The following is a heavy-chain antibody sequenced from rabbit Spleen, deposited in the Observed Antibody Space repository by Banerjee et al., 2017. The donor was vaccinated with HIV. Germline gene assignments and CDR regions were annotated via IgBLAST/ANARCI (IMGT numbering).Heavy chain of an antibody. V-gene: IGHV1S45*01. Sequence: QEQLLESGGGLVKPEGSLKLSCTASGVSFNFNNYMCWVRQAPGKGLEWIGCVGVGTSGFTYFASWAKGRFTISKTSSTTVTLQMTSLTDADTATYFCARDAATSFSSYGMALWGPGTLVTVS. J-gene: IGHJ6*01. CDR2: VGVGTSGFT. D-gene: IGHD8-1*01. CDR3: ARDAATSFSSYGMAL. CDR1: GVSFNFNNY.